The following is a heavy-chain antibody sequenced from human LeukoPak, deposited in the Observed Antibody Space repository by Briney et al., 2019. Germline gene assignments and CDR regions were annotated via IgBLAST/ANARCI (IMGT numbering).Heavy chain of an antibody. D-gene: IGHD6-19*01. V-gene: IGHV3-49*03. CDR3: SRGSGWLSVY. CDR1: GFTFGDYL. CDR2: ISGGTT. J-gene: IGHJ4*02. Sequence: GGSLRLSCTASGFTFGDYLMSWFRQAPGKGLEWIGFISGGTTEYAASVKGRFTISRDDSTSIAYLQMNSLTTGDTAAYYCSRGSGWLSVYWGQGTLVTVSS.